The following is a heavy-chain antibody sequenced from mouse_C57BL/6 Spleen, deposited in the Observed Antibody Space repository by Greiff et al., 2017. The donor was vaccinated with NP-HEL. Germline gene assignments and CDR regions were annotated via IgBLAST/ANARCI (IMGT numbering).Heavy chain of an antibody. CDR3: SRRCEFITTVVARDYYAMDY. V-gene: IGHV5-4*03. CDR2: ISDGGSYT. CDR1: GFTFSSYA. D-gene: IGHD1-1*01. Sequence: EVMLVESGGGLVKPGGSLKLSCAASGFTFSSYAMSWVRQTPEKRLEWVATISDGGSYTYYPDNVKGRFTISRDNAKNNLYLQMSNLKSEDTAMYYGSRRCEFITTVVARDYYAMDYWGQGTSVTVSS. J-gene: IGHJ4*01.